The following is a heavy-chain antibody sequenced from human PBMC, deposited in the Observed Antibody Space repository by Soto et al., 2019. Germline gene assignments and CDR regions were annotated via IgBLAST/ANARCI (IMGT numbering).Heavy chain of an antibody. CDR2: ITWDGGST. Sequence: GGSLRLSCAVSGFTFTDYTMHWVRQAPGKGLEWVSLITWDGGSTSYADSVMGRFTISRDNSKNSLFLQMSSLRTEDTALYYCAKRRFPYGSGGAALIDYWGQGTLVTVSS. V-gene: IGHV3-43*01. J-gene: IGHJ4*02. D-gene: IGHD3-10*01. CDR3: AKRRFPYGSGGAALIDY. CDR1: GFTFTDYT.